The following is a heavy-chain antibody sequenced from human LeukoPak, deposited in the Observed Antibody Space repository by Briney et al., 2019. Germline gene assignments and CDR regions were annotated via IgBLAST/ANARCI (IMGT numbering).Heavy chain of an antibody. D-gene: IGHD3-16*01. CDR1: GYTFTSYG. CDR2: ISAYNGNT. J-gene: IGHJ6*04. V-gene: IGHV1-18*01. CDR3: ARPIAGDYAVDV. Sequence: ASVKVSCKASGYTFTSYGIIWVRQAPGQGLEWMGWISAYNGNTNYAQKLQGRVTMTTDTSTSTAYMELRSLRSDDTAVYYCARPIAGDYAVDVWGKGTTVTVSS.